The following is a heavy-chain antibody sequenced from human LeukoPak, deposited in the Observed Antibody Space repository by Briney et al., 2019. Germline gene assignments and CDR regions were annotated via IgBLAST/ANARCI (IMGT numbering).Heavy chain of an antibody. CDR2: IYSGGST. Sequence: GGSLRLSCAVSGFTVSSNYMGWVRQAPGKGLEWVSFIYSGGSTYYADSVKGSFTISRDNSKNPLYLQMNSLRGEDTAVYYCFAFGVVVVAAVWGQGTMVTVSS. D-gene: IGHD2-15*01. V-gene: IGHV3-66*01. CDR1: GFTVSSNY. J-gene: IGHJ3*01. CDR3: FAFGVVVVAAV.